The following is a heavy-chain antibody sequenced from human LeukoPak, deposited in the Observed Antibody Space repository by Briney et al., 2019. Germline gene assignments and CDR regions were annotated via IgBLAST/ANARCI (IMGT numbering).Heavy chain of an antibody. CDR2: INHNGNVN. CDR3: AKGQVIATVVTPPDY. D-gene: IGHD4-23*01. Sequence: QPGGSLRLSCAASGFTFSSYWMNWARQAPGKGLEWVASINHNGNVNYYVDSVKGRFTISRDNAKNSLYLQMSNLRAEDTAVYYCAKGQVIATVVTPPDYWGQGALVTVSS. CDR1: GFTFSSYW. J-gene: IGHJ4*02. V-gene: IGHV3-7*03.